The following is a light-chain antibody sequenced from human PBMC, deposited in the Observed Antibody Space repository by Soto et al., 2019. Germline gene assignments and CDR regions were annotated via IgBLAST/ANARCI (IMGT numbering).Light chain of an antibody. J-gene: IGKJ4*01. V-gene: IGKV3-11*01. CDR2: DAS. CDR1: QSVSSK. Sequence: EIVLTQSPATLSLSPGERATLSFRASQSVSSKLAWYQQKPGQAPRLLIYDASNRATGIPARFSGSGSGTDFTLTISSLEPEDFAVYYCQQRSNWPLTFGGGTKVDIK. CDR3: QQRSNWPLT.